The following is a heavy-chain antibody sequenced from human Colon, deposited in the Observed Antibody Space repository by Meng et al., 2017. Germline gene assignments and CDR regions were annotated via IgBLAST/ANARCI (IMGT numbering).Heavy chain of an antibody. D-gene: IGHD3-10*01. Sequence: SETLSLTCAVSGGSISSSNWWSWVRQPPGKGLEWIGEIYHSGSTNYNPSLKSRVTISVDKSKNQFSLKLSSVTAADTAVYYCERNPYGSGSYPFDYWGQGTLVTVSS. CDR1: GGSISSSNW. V-gene: IGHV4-4*02. CDR3: ERNPYGSGSYPFDY. CDR2: IYHSGST. J-gene: IGHJ4*02.